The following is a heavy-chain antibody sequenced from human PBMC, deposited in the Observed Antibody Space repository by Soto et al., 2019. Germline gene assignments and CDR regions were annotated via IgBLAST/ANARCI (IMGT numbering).Heavy chain of an antibody. V-gene: IGHV1-18*01. Sequence: DSVNVSCKASGYAFTSYGISWVRQAPGQGLEWMGWISAYNGNTNYAQKLQGRVTMNTDTSTSTAYMELRSLRSDDTAVYYCARCSSGYSGWLDPCGHGTQATVSS. CDR3: ARCSSGYSGWLDP. D-gene: IGHD3-22*01. CDR1: GYAFTSYG. CDR2: ISAYNGNT. J-gene: IGHJ5*02.